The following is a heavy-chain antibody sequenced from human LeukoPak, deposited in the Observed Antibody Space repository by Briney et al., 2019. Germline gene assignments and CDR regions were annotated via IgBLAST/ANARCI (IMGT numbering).Heavy chain of an antibody. CDR1: GGYIISRSDY. V-gene: IGHV4-39*01. J-gene: IGHJ5*02. CDR2: VYYSGNT. CDR3: ARHGWFGELLYGWFDP. D-gene: IGHD3-10*01. Sequence: SETLSLTCTVSGGYIISRSDYWGWIRQPPGKGLEWIGSVYYSGNTYYNPSLKTRATISIDTPTSKNQISLKLSSVTAADTAVYYCARHGWFGELLYGWFDPWGQGTLVTVSS.